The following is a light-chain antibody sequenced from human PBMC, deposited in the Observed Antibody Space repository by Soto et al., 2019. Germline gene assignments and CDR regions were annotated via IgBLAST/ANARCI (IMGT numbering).Light chain of an antibody. Sequence: DIQLTQSPSSRPASVGDRVTITCRASQSMSSYLNWYPQKPGNAPKLLIYAASSLHIGVPSRFSGSGSGTDFTLTISSLQPEDFATYYCQQRYSTPWTFGQGTKVEIK. CDR2: AAS. CDR3: QQRYSTPWT. V-gene: IGKV1-39*01. J-gene: IGKJ1*01. CDR1: QSMSSY.